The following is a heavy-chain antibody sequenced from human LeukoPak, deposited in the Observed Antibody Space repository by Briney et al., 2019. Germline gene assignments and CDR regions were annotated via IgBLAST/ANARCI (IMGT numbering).Heavy chain of an antibody. Sequence: GGSLRLSCVASGFTFSSYCMHCVRHAPGKGPVWVSHINSDGSSTTYADSVKGRFTISRDNAKNALYLQMNSLGAEDTAVYYCARDGLAAIAFDYWGQGILVTVSS. J-gene: IGHJ4*02. D-gene: IGHD6-13*01. CDR3: ARDGLAAIAFDY. V-gene: IGHV3-74*01. CDR1: GFTFSSYC. CDR2: INSDGSST.